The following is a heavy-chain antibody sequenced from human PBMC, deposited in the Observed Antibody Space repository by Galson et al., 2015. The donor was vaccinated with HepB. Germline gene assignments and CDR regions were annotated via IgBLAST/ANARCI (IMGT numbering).Heavy chain of an antibody. V-gene: IGHV1-69*04. CDR3: SAGYCSGGSCYFRPYYYYGMDV. CDR2: IIPILGIA. J-gene: IGHJ6*02. D-gene: IGHD2-15*01. CDR1: GGTFSSYA. Sequence: SVKVSCKASGGTFSSYAISWVRQAPGQGLEWMGRIIPILGIANYAQKFQGRVTITADKSTSTAYMELNSLRSEDTAVYYWSAGYCSGGSCYFRPYYYYGMDVWGQGTTVTVSS.